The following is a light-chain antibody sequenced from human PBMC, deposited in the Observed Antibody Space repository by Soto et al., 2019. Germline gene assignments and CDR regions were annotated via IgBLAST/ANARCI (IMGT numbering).Light chain of an antibody. Sequence: QSVLTQPASVSGSPGQTITISCTGTSSDVDGYNYVSWYQQHPGKAPKLMIYDVSNRPSGVSNRFSGSKSGNTAYLTISGLQAEDEADYYCSSYTSSSTPWVVGGGTKVTVL. J-gene: IGLJ3*02. V-gene: IGLV2-14*01. CDR1: SSDVDGYNY. CDR3: SSYTSSSTPWV. CDR2: DVS.